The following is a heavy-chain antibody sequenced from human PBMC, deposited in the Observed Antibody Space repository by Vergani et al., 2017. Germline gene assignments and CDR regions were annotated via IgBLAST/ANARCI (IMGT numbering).Heavy chain of an antibody. CDR3: ANIFESSSWYLEYFQH. J-gene: IGHJ1*01. CDR1: GFTFSSYA. V-gene: IGHV3-23*01. Sequence: EVQLLESGGGLVQPGGSLRLSCAASGFTFSSYAMSWVRQAPGKGLEWVSAISGSGGSKDYADSVKGRFTISIDNSKNTLYLQMNSLRAEDTAVYYCANIFESSSWYLEYFQHWGQGTLVTVSS. CDR2: ISGSGGSK. D-gene: IGHD6-13*01.